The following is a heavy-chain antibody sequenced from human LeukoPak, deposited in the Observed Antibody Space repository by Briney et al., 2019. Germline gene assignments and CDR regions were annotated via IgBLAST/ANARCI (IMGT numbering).Heavy chain of an antibody. J-gene: IGHJ4*02. CDR2: IYYSGST. D-gene: IGHD5-24*01. Sequence: SETLSLTCAVSGGSISSSTYYWGWIRQPPGKGLEWIGNIYYSGSTHYNPSLKSRVTISLDTSKNHFSLKLSSVTAADTAVYYCAGKRRDGYNYIAYWGQGTLITVSS. CDR3: AGKRRDGYNYIAY. V-gene: IGHV4-39*02. CDR1: GGSISSSTYY.